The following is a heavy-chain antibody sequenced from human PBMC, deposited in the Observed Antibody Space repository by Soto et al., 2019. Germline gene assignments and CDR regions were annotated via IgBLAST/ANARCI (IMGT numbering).Heavy chain of an antibody. CDR1: GGTFSNYI. Sequence: QVHLVQSGAEVKRPGSSVKVSCQATGGTFSNYIISWVRQAPGRGLEWMGQIIPVCGTVNTEKSLQGRFTITADGAKRTAKMELSSVTAEDTDVDYCARVEALRSDGYSYGYDYWGQGTQVIVSS. CDR2: IIPVCGTV. CDR3: ARVEALRSDGYSYGYDY. D-gene: IGHD5-18*01. V-gene: IGHV1-69*12. J-gene: IGHJ4*02.